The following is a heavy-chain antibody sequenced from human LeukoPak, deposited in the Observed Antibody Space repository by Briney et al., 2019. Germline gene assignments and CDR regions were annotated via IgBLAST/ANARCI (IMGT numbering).Heavy chain of an antibody. CDR2: IRSKAYGGTT. CDR3: TRDEELRYFDLLFNFDY. V-gene: IGHV3-49*04. Sequence: PGGSLRLSCTASGFTFGDYAMSWVRQAPGKGLEGVGFIRSKAYGGTTEYAASVKGRFTISRDDSKSIAYLQMNSLKTEDTAVYYCTRDEELRYFDLLFNFDYWGQGTLVTVSS. CDR1: GFTFGDYA. D-gene: IGHD3-9*01. J-gene: IGHJ4*02.